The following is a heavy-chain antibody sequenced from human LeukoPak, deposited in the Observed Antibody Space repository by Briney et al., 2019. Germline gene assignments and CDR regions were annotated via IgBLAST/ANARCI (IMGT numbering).Heavy chain of an antibody. Sequence: TSETLSLTCTVSGGSISSYYWSWIRQPPGKGLEWIGYISYSGSTNYNPSLKSRVTISLDTSKNQFALKLSSVTAADTAVYYCARSIIGTRSKFDYWGQGTLVTVSS. CDR3: ARSIIGTRSKFDY. V-gene: IGHV4-59*08. CDR1: GGSISSYY. CDR2: ISYSGST. J-gene: IGHJ4*02. D-gene: IGHD1/OR15-1a*01.